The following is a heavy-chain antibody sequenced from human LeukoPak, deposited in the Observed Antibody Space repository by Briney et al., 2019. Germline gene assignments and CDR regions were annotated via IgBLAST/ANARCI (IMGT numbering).Heavy chain of an antibody. J-gene: IGHJ5*02. CDR1: GGSISSYY. D-gene: IGHD1-14*01. Sequence: PSETLSLTCTVSGGSISSYYWSWIRQPPGKGLEWIGYIYYSGSTNYNPSLKSRVTISVDTSKNQFSLKLSSVTAADTAVYYCARYTMWTPGTHETQVLGWFDPWGQGTLVTVSS. V-gene: IGHV4-59*08. CDR2: IYYSGST. CDR3: ARYTMWTPGTHETQVLGWFDP.